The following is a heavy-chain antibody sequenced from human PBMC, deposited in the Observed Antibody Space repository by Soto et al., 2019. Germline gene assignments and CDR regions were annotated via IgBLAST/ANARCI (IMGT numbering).Heavy chain of an antibody. J-gene: IGHJ6*02. V-gene: IGHV4-59*12. D-gene: IGHD1-26*01. CDR3: ARDRGGSYKGLYYYYGMDV. CDR2: IYYSGST. Sequence: SETLSLTCTVSGGSISSYYWSWIRQPPGKGLEWIGYIYYSGSTNYNPSLKSRVTISVDTSKNQFSLKLSSVTAADTAVYYCARDRGGSYKGLYYYYGMDVWGQGTLVTVSS. CDR1: GGSISSYY.